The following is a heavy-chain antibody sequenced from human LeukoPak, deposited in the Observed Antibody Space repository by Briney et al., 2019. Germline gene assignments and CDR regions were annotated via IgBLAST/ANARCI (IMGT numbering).Heavy chain of an antibody. Sequence: SETLSLTCAVYGGSFSGYYWSWIRQPPGKGLEWIGEINHSGSTNYNPSLKSRVTISVDTSKNQFSLKLSSVTAADTAVYYCARGRGEVPMDVWGQGTTVTVSS. V-gene: IGHV4-34*01. CDR2: INHSGST. CDR3: ARGRGEVPMDV. CDR1: GGSFSGYY. J-gene: IGHJ6*02. D-gene: IGHD3-16*01.